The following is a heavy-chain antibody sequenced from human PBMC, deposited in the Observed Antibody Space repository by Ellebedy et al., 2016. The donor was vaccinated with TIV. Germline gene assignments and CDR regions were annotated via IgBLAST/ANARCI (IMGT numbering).Heavy chain of an antibody. V-gene: IGHV1-69*13. D-gene: IGHD1-1*01. CDR2: IIPIFRTA. CDR3: ARAVLERPVYYYYGLDV. Sequence: AASVKVSCKTSGGTFSSYAISWVRQAPGQGLEWMGGIIPIFRTANYAQKFQGRVTITADESTSTAYMELSSLRSEDTAVYFCARAVLERPVYYYYGLDVWGQGTTVTVSS. J-gene: IGHJ6*02. CDR1: GGTFSSYA.